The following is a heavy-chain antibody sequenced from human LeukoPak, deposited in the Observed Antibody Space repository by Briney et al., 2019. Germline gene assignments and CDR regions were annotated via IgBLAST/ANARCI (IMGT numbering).Heavy chain of an antibody. CDR1: GFTFSSHS. D-gene: IGHD3-22*01. CDR2: ISSSSSTM. Sequence: GGSLRLSCAASGFTFSSHSMNWVRQAPGKGLEWVSYISSSSSTMYYADSVKGRFTISRDNAKNSLYLQMNSLRAEDTAVYYCARGAYYYEDWGQGTLVTVSS. V-gene: IGHV3-48*01. CDR3: ARGAYYYED. J-gene: IGHJ4*02.